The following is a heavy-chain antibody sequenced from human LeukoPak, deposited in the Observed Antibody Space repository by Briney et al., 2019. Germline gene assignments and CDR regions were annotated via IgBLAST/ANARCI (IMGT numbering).Heavy chain of an antibody. D-gene: IGHD3-10*01. V-gene: IGHV1-2*02. J-gene: IGHJ5*02. CDR2: INPNSGGT. CDR3: ARDPLLWFGELSSP. Sequence: ASVKVSCKASGYTFTGYYMHWVRQAPGQGLEWMGWINPNSGGTNYAQKFQGRVTMTRDTSISTAYMELSRLRSDDTAVYYCARDPLLWFGELSSPWGQGTLVTVSS. CDR1: GYTFTGYY.